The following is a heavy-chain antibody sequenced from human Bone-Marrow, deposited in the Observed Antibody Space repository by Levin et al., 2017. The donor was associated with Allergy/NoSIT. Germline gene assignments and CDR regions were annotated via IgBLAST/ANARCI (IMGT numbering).Heavy chain of an antibody. V-gene: IGHV3-48*02. Sequence: ASVKVSCAASGFTFSSYSMSWVRQAPGKGLEWVSYISGSSSSIYYADSAKGRFTISRDNAKNSLYLQMDSLRDEDTAVYYCASGYSSGWYGIDYWGQGTLVTVSS. J-gene: IGHJ4*02. CDR2: ISGSSSSI. D-gene: IGHD6-19*01. CDR1: GFTFSSYS. CDR3: ASGYSSGWYGIDY.